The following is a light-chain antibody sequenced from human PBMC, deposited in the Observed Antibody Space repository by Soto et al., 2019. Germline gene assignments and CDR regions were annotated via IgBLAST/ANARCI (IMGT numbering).Light chain of an antibody. J-gene: IGKJ2*01. V-gene: IGKV3-20*01. Sequence: EIVLTQSPGTLSLSPGERATLSCRASQSVSSSYLAWYQQKPGQAPRLRIYGASSRATGIPDRFSGSGSGTDFTLTISRREPEAFAVYYCQQYGSSPRYTFGQGTKLEIK. CDR3: QQYGSSPRYT. CDR2: GAS. CDR1: QSVSSSY.